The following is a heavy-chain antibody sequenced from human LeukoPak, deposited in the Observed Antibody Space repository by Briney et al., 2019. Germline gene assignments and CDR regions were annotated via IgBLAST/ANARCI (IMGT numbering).Heavy chain of an antibody. CDR1: GGSTSSSNYY. CDR3: ARSTAYAGGKRALGHH. Sequence: MPSETLSLTCTVSGGSTSSSNYYWGWIRQPPGKGLEWIGGIHYSGNTYYNPSLKSRVTISVDTSKNQFSLKLSSVTTADTAVYYCARSTAYAGGKRALGHHWGQGTLVAVSS. D-gene: IGHD4-23*01. V-gene: IGHV4-39*01. J-gene: IGHJ5*02. CDR2: IHYSGNT.